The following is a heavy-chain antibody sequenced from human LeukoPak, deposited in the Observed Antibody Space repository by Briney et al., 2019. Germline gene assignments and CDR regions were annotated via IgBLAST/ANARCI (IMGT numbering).Heavy chain of an antibody. CDR3: ARDKGLEDNWFDP. J-gene: IGHJ5*02. Sequence: ASVKVSCKASGGTFSSYAISWVRQAPGQGLEWMGRIIPILGIANYAQKFQGRVTITADKSTSTAYMELSSLRSEDTAVYYCARDKGLEDNWFDPWGQGTLVTVSS. CDR2: IIPILGIA. V-gene: IGHV1-69*04. CDR1: GGTFSSYA.